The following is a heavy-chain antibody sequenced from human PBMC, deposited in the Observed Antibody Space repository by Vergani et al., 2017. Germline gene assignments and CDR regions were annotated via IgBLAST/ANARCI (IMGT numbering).Heavy chain of an antibody. D-gene: IGHD3-10*01. Sequence: QVQLVQSGAEVKKPGSSVKVSCKASGGTFSSYAISWVRQAPGQGLEWMGGIIPNSGGTNYAQKFQGRVTMTRDTSISTAYMELSRLRSDDTAVDYCAGVSFVFLWFGELDVWGQXP. J-gene: IGHJ6*02. CDR2: IIPNSGGT. CDR1: GGTFSSYA. V-gene: IGHV1-2*02. CDR3: AGVSFVFLWFGELDV.